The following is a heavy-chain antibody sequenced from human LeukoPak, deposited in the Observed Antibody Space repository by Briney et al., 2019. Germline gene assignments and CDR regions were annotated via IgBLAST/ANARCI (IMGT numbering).Heavy chain of an antibody. CDR3: ARVGGNGWLFDY. D-gene: IGHD3-16*01. CDR1: GGSFSGYY. CDR2: INHTGST. V-gene: IGHV4-34*01. J-gene: IGHJ4*02. Sequence: SETLSLTCAVYGGSFSGYYWTWIRQPPGKGLEWIGEINHTGSTNYNPSLKSRVTISVDTSKNQFSLKLGSVTAADTAVYYCARVGGNGWLFDYWGQGTLVTVSS.